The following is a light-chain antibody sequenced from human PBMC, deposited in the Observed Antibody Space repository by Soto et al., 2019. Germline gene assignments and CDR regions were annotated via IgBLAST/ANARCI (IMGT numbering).Light chain of an antibody. V-gene: IGKV3D-15*01. CDR2: DAY. CDR3: QQYNNWPPVT. J-gene: IGKJ4*01. CDR1: QSFRGL. Sequence: PGETATLSCSASQSFRGLLAWYQQKPGQAPRLLIYDAYNRATGIPPRFSGSGSGTEFTLTISSLQSEDFAVYYCQQYNNWPPVTFGGGTKVDIK.